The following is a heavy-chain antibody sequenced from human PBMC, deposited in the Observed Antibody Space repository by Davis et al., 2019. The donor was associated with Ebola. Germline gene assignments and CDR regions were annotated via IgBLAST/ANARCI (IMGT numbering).Heavy chain of an antibody. J-gene: IGHJ3*02. D-gene: IGHD3-22*01. CDR3: ARVGYYDSSGYYLDAFDI. Sequence: MPSETLSLTCTVSGGSINNYFWSWIRQPPGKGLEWIGEINHSGSTNYNPSLKSRVTISVDTSKNQFSLKLSSVTAADTAVYYCARVGYYDSSGYYLDAFDIWGQGTMVTVSS. CDR2: INHSGST. CDR1: GGSINNYF. V-gene: IGHV4-34*01.